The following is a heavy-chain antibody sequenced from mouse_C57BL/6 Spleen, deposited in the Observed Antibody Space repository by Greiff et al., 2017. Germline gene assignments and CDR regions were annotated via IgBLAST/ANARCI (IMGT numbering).Heavy chain of an antibody. Sequence: QVQLQQSGAELVKPGASVKISCKASGYAFSSYWMNWVKQRPGKGLEWIGQIYPGDGDTNYNGKFKGKATLTADKSSSTAYMQLSSLTSEDSAVYFCARSGALYGNWYAMDYWGQGTSVTVSS. J-gene: IGHJ4*01. D-gene: IGHD2-10*02. CDR1: GYAFSSYW. V-gene: IGHV1-80*01. CDR2: IYPGDGDT. CDR3: ARSGALYGNWYAMDY.